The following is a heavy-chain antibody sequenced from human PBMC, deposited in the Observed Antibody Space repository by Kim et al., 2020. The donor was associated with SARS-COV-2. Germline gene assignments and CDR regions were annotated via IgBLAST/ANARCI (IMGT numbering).Heavy chain of an antibody. Sequence: GGSLRLSCAASGFTFSSYWMSLVRQAPGKGLEWVANIKQDGSEKYYVDSVKGRFTISRDNAKNSLYLQMNSLRAEDTAVYYCARVGTMWWSPFDYWGQGTLVTVSS. CDR2: IKQDGSEK. D-gene: IGHD2-21*01. J-gene: IGHJ4*02. CDR3: ARVGTMWWSPFDY. V-gene: IGHV3-7*03. CDR1: GFTFSSYW.